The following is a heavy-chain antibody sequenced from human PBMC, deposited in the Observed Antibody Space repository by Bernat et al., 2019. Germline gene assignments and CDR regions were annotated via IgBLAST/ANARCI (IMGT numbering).Heavy chain of an antibody. J-gene: IGHJ6*02. Sequence: QVQLVQSGAEVKKPGASVKVSCKASGYTFTSYYMHWVRQAPGQGLEWMGWINPNSGGTNYAQKFQGWVTMTRDTSISTAYMELSRLRSDDTAVYYCARGIAARLYYYGMDVWGQGTTVTVSS. CDR2: INPNSGGT. CDR3: ARGIAARLYYYGMDV. CDR1: GYTFTSYY. V-gene: IGHV1-2*04. D-gene: IGHD6-6*01.